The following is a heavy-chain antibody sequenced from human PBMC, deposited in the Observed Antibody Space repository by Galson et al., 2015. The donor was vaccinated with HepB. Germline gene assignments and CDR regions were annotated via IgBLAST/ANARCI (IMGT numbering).Heavy chain of an antibody. V-gene: IGHV3-30*18. Sequence: SLRLSCAASGFTFSSYGMHWVRQAPGKGLEWVAVISYDGSNKYYADSVKGRFTISRDNSKNTLYLQMNSLRAEDTAVYYCAKDLEYYGSGSHIIDYWGQGTLVTVSS. CDR3: AKDLEYYGSGSHIIDY. J-gene: IGHJ4*02. CDR1: GFTFSSYG. D-gene: IGHD3-10*01. CDR2: ISYDGSNK.